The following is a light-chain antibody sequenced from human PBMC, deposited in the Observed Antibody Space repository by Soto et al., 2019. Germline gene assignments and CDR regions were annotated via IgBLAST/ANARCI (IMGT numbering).Light chain of an antibody. CDR3: LLYYGGAQPWV. V-gene: IGLV7-43*01. CDR2: STS. Sequence: QTVVTQEPSLTVSPGGTVTLTCASNTGAVTSGFYPNWFQQKPGQAPRTLIYSTSNKPSWTPARFSGSLLGDKAALTLSGVQPDDEAEYYCLLYYGGAQPWVFGGGTKLTVL. CDR1: TGAVTSGFY. J-gene: IGLJ3*02.